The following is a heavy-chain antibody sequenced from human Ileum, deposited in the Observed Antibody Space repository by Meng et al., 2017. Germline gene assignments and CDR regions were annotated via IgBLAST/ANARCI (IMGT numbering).Heavy chain of an antibody. CDR2: IYHSGRT. J-gene: IGHJ4*02. D-gene: IGHD3-22*01. CDR1: GDPISTYNG. CDR3: ATSGDNSGFYLGY. Sequence: QVERPGAGPRLVKPAGTLSLTCAGSGDPISTYNGWTWVRQAPEKGLEWIGEIYHSGRTNYNPSLTSRVTMSVDKSKKQISLNLSSVTAADTAVYYCATSGDNSGFYLGYWGPGILVTVSS. V-gene: IGHV4-4*02.